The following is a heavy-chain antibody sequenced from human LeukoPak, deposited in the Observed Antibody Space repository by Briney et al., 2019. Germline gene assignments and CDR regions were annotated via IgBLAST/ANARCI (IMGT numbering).Heavy chain of an antibody. D-gene: IGHD4-23*01. Sequence: ASVKVSCKVSGYTLTELSMHWVRQAPGKGLEWMGGFDPEDGETIYAQKFQGRVTMTEDTSTDTAYMELSSLRSEDTAVYYCATGPTTVVKTDWYFDLWGRGTLVTDSS. V-gene: IGHV1-24*01. CDR2: FDPEDGET. CDR3: ATGPTTVVKTDWYFDL. J-gene: IGHJ2*01. CDR1: GYTLTELS.